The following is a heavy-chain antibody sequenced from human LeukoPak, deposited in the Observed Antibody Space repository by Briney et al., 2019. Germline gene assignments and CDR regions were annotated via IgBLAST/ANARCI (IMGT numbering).Heavy chain of an antibody. D-gene: IGHD2-2*01. CDR3: ARRDYCSSTSCYRDYYYYMDV. Sequence: PGGSLRLSCAASGFTFSSYSMNWVRQAPGKGLEWVSYISSSGSTIYHADSVKGRFTIFRDNAKNSLYLQMNSLRAEDTAVYYCARRDYCSSTSCYRDYYYYMDVWGKGTTVTISS. CDR1: GFTFSSYS. V-gene: IGHV3-48*04. CDR2: ISSSGSTI. J-gene: IGHJ6*03.